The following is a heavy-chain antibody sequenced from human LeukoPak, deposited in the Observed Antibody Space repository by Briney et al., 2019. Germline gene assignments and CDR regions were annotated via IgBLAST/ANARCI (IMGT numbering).Heavy chain of an antibody. Sequence: GGSLRLSCAASGFTFSSYGMHWVRQAPGKGLEWVAVIWYGGSNKYFTDSVKGRFTISRDNSKNTLYLQMNSLRAEDTAVYYCAKDQKSGPPTYDAFDIWGQGTMVTVSS. J-gene: IGHJ3*02. D-gene: IGHD7-27*01. CDR2: IWYGGSNK. CDR1: GFTFSSYG. V-gene: IGHV3-30*02. CDR3: AKDQKSGPPTYDAFDI.